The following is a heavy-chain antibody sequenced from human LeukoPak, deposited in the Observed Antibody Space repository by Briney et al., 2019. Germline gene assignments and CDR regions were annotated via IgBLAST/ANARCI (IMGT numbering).Heavy chain of an antibody. CDR3: ARDQVVVVPAATGHYYYGMDV. CDR1: GGTFISYA. CDR2: IIPILGIA. D-gene: IGHD2-2*01. V-gene: IGHV1-69*04. J-gene: IGHJ6*02. Sequence: GASVKVSCKASGGTFISYAISWVRQAPGQGLEWMGRIIPILGIANYAQKFQGRVTITADKSTSTAYMELSSLRSEDTAVYYCARDQVVVVPAATGHYYYGMDVWGQGTTVTVSS.